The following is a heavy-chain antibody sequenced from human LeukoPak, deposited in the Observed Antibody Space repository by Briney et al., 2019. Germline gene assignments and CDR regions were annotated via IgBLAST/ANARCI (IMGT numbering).Heavy chain of an antibody. CDR3: ARDQGFSYYFYYMDV. V-gene: IGHV3-7*01. J-gene: IGHJ6*03. D-gene: IGHD3-3*01. CDR1: RFTFSNYE. Sequence: GGSLRLSCVASRFTFSNYEMNWVRQAPGKGLEWVANINQDGSEKYYVDSVKGRFTISRDNAKNSLYLQMNSLRAEDTAVYYCARDQGFSYYFYYMDVWGKGTTVTVSS. CDR2: INQDGSEK.